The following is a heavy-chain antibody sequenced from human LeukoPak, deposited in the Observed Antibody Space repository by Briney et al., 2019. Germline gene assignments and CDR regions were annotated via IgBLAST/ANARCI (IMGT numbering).Heavy chain of an antibody. CDR2: INPNSGGT. CDR3: ARDAIEYCSSTSCSGPYYYYMDV. J-gene: IGHJ6*03. Sequence: ASVKVSCKASGYTSTGYYMHWVRQAPGQGLEWMGWINPNSGGTNYAQKFQGRVTMTRDTSISTAYMELSRLGSDDTAVYYCARDAIEYCSSTSCSGPYYYYMDVWGKGTTVTVSS. V-gene: IGHV1-2*02. CDR1: GYTSTGYY. D-gene: IGHD2-2*01.